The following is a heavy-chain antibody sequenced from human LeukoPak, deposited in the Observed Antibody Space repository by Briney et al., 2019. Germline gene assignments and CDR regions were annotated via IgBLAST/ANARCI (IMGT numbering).Heavy chain of an antibody. D-gene: IGHD2-15*01. J-gene: IGHJ5*02. CDR1: GFTFDDYA. V-gene: IGHV3-43*02. Sequence: PGGSLRLSCAASGFTFDDYAVHWVRQAPGKGLEWVSLISGDGGSTYYADSVKGRFTISRDNSKNSLYLQMNSLRTEDTGLYYCAKARLRIGWFDPWGQGTLVTVSS. CDR3: AKARLRIGWFDP. CDR2: ISGDGGST.